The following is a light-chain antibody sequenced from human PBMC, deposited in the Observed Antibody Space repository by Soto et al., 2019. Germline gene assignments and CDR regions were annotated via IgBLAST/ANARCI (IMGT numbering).Light chain of an antibody. Sequence: EVVVRQSPATLSVSTGEGATLSCRASQSISRYLAWYQQKPGQAPRLLLYDASNRATGIPARFSGSGFGTDFTLTISSLEPEDFAVYYCQQRTNGLTFGGGTKVDI. CDR2: DAS. CDR3: QQRTNGLT. CDR1: QSISRY. V-gene: IGKV3-11*01. J-gene: IGKJ4*01.